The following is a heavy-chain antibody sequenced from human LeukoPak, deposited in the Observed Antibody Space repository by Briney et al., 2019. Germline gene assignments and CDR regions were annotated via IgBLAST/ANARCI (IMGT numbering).Heavy chain of an antibody. V-gene: IGHV3-33*01. CDR2: IWYDGSNK. Sequence: GGSLRLCCAASGFTFSSYGMHWVRQAPGKGLEWVAVIWYDGSNKYYADSVKGRFTISRDNSKNTLYLQMNSLRAEDTAVYYCARETRDGYNSFDYWGQGTLVTVSS. J-gene: IGHJ4*02. D-gene: IGHD5-12*01. CDR3: ARETRDGYNSFDY. CDR1: GFTFSSYG.